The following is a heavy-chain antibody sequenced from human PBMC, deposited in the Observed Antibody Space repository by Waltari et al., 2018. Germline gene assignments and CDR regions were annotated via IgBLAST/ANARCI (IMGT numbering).Heavy chain of an antibody. Sequence: QVQLQQWGAGLLKPSETLSLTCAVYGGSFSGSYWSWIRQPPGKGLEWIGEINHSGSTNYNPSLKSRVTISVDTSKNQFSLKLSSVTAADTAVYYCARHADYNYVWGSSYNWFDPWGQGTLVTVSS. D-gene: IGHD3-16*01. CDR3: ARHADYNYVWGSSYNWFDP. CDR1: GGSFSGSY. V-gene: IGHV4-34*01. J-gene: IGHJ5*02. CDR2: INHSGST.